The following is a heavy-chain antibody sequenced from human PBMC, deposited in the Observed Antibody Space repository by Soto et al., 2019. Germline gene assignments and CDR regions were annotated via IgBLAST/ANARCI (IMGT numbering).Heavy chain of an antibody. V-gene: IGHV4-30-2*01. J-gene: IGHJ4*02. D-gene: IGHD3-22*01. Sequence: QLQLQESGSGLVKPSQTLSLTCAVSGGSISSGGYSWSWIRQPPGKGLEWIGYIYHSGSTYYNPSPKSRVTISVDRSKNQFSLKLSSVTAADTAVYYCASTDYNDSSGYSYWGQGTLVTVSS. CDR2: IYHSGST. CDR3: ASTDYNDSSGYSY. CDR1: GGSISSGGYS.